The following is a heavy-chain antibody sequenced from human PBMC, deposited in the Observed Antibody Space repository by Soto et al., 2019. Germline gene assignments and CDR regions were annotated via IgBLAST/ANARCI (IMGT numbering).Heavy chain of an antibody. CDR1: GGTFSSYA. V-gene: IGHV1-69*01. CDR3: AKDAGYYYGSGSYYTPDYYYYGMDV. CDR2: IIPIFGTA. Sequence: QVQLVQSGAEVKKPGSSVKVSCKASGGTFSSYAISWVRQAPGQGLEWMGGIIPIFGTANYAQKFQGRVKITADESTSTAYMELSSLRSEDTAVYYCAKDAGYYYGSGSYYTPDYYYYGMDVWGQGTTVTVSS. D-gene: IGHD3-10*01. J-gene: IGHJ6*02.